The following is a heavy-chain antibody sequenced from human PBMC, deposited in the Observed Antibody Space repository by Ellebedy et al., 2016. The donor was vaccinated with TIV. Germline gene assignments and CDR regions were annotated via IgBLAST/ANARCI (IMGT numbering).Heavy chain of an antibody. CDR2: IDPGDSYI. CDR1: GYSFASQW. V-gene: IGHV5-10-1*04. D-gene: IGHD2-15*01. CDR3: ARHSVGYCRGGSCYSYGMDV. Sequence: GESLKISCQGSGYSFASQWISWVRQVPGKGLERLGRIDPGDSYINYSPPFQGQVTISADKSISTAYLQWSSLKASDTAMYYCARHSVGYCRGGSCYSYGMDVWGQGTTVTVSS. J-gene: IGHJ6*02.